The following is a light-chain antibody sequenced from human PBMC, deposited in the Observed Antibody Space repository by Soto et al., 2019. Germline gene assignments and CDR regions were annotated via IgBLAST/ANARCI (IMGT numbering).Light chain of an antibody. CDR1: QDIKNE. V-gene: IGKV1-6*01. CDR3: LQDYNYPWT. J-gene: IGKJ1*01. Sequence: AIQMTQSPSSLSAFVGDRVTITCRASQDIKNELGWYQQKPGKAPKLLIYAASSLQSGVPSRFSGSGSCTDFTLTISSLQPEDFASYYCLQDYNYPWTFGQGTKVEIK. CDR2: AAS.